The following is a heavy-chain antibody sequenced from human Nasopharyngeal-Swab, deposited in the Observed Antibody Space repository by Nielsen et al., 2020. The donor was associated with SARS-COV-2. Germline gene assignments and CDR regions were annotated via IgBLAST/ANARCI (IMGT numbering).Heavy chain of an antibody. J-gene: IGHJ4*02. CDR2: ILGGGSDK. V-gene: IGHV3-23*01. D-gene: IGHD2-21*02. CDR3: AKDRLPDGAWDIDY. Sequence: GESLKISCTASGFTFSGYAMNWVRQAPGEGLQWAAGILGGGSDKFYAESVMGRFTISRDNSKNTLYLQMNSLRDEDTATYYCAKDRLPDGAWDIDYWGQGTLVTVSP. CDR1: GFTFSGYA.